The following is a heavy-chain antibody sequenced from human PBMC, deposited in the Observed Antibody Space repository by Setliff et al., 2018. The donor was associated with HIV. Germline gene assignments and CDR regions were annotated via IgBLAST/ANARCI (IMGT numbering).Heavy chain of an antibody. Sequence: PSETLSLTCTVSGDSIYSGGYYWTWTRQHPGKGLEWIGHIYYSGSTSHNPSLTSRVFMSMDTARNQFPLNLKSVTAADMAGYFCARATWIQRWLGWCDPWGQGTLVTVSS. V-gene: IGHV4-31*03. CDR2: IYYSGST. D-gene: IGHD5-18*01. J-gene: IGHJ5*02. CDR1: GDSIYSGGYY. CDR3: ARATWIQRWLGWCDP.